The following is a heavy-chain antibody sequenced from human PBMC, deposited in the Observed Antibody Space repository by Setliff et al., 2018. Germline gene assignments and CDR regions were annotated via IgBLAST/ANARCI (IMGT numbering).Heavy chain of an antibody. J-gene: IGHJ3*02. D-gene: IGHD3-16*01. V-gene: IGHV3-23*01. CDR1: GFTFSSYA. Sequence: HPGGSLRLSCAASGFTFSSYAMSWVRQAPGKGLEWVSAISGSGGSTYYADSVKGRFTISRDNSKNTLYLQMNSLRAEDTAVYYCAKDGGRGDYVWGSRNDAFDIWGQGTMVTVSS. CDR2: ISGSGGST. CDR3: AKDGGRGDYVWGSRNDAFDI.